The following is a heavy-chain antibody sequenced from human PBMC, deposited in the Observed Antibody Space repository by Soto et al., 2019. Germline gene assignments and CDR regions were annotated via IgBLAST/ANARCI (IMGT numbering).Heavy chain of an antibody. CDR2: IYYSGST. V-gene: IGHV4-31*03. CDR3: ARTTQIFGVVPHWFDP. CDR1: GGSISSGGYY. J-gene: IGHJ5*02. Sequence: SETLSLTCTVSGGSISSGGYYWSWIRQHPGKGLEWIGYIYYSGSTYYNPSLKSRVTISVDTSKNQFSLKLSSVTAADTAVYYCARTTQIFGVVPHWFDPWGQGTLVTVS. D-gene: IGHD3-3*01.